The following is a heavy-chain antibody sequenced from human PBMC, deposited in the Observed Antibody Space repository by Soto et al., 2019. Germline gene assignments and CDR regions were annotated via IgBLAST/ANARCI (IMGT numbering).Heavy chain of an antibody. J-gene: IGHJ3*02. D-gene: IGHD3-16*01. V-gene: IGHV3-21*04. CDR1: GFTFSDCS. Sequence: PGGSLRLSCAASGFTFSDCSMNWVRQAPGKGLEWVSSISSSSTYIYYADSVKGRFTISRDNAKNSLYLQMNSLRAEDTAVYYCATWGVSWDAFDIWGQGTMVTVSS. CDR3: ATWGVSWDAFDI. CDR2: ISSSSTYI.